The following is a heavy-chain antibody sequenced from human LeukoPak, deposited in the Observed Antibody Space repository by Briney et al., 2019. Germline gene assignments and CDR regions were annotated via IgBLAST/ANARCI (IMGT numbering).Heavy chain of an antibody. J-gene: IGHJ4*02. CDR3: ARESRQQLASL. CDR2: IYYSGST. Sequence: PSETLSLTCTVSGGSISSYYWSWIRQPPGKGLEWIGYIYYSGSTNYNPSLKSRVTISVDTSKNNFSLKLSSVTAADTAVYYCARESRQQLASLWGQGTLVTVSS. V-gene: IGHV4-59*12. D-gene: IGHD6-13*01. CDR1: GGSISSYY.